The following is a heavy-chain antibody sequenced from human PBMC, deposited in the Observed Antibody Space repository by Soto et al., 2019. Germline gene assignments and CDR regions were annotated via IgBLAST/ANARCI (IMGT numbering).Heavy chain of an antibody. CDR1: GFTFSSYA. CDR3: ARDFPDY. Sequence: QVQMVESGGGVVQPGRSLRLSCAASGFTFSSYAMHWVRQAPGKGLEWVAVILYDGNNKYYADSVKGRFTISRDNSKNTLYLQMNSLRPEDTAVYYCARDFPDYWGQGTLATVSS. V-gene: IGHV3-30*03. J-gene: IGHJ4*02. CDR2: ILYDGNNK.